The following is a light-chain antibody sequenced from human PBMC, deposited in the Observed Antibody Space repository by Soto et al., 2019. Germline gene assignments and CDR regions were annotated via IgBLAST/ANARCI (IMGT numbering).Light chain of an antibody. V-gene: IGKV3-15*01. CDR1: QDVTTN. CDR3: QQYRWWPPRT. J-gene: IGKJ1*01. CDR2: GAT. Sequence: VVVTQSPDTLSVSPGESATLFCRTSQDVTTNLAWYQQRPGQAPRLLISGATTRATGVSARFSGRGSGTEFTLTISSLQSEDLAVYFCQQYRWWPPRTFGQGTRVEIK.